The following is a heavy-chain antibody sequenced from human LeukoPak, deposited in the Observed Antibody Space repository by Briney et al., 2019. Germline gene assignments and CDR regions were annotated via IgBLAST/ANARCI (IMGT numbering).Heavy chain of an antibody. J-gene: IGHJ4*02. CDR1: GFIVSSNC. CDR3: ARRAGDYSHPYDY. V-gene: IGHV3-53*01. D-gene: IGHD3-22*01. CDR2: IYSGGST. Sequence: GRSLRLSCVASGFIVSSNCMSWVRQAPGKGLEWVSFIYSGGSTYYADSVKGRFTISRDNSKNTLYLQMNSLRAEDTAVYYCARRAGDYSHPYDYWGQGTLVTVSS.